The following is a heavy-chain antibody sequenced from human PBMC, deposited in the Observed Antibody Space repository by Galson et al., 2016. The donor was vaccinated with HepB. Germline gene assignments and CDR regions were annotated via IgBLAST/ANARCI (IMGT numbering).Heavy chain of an antibody. CDR2: VSGSASGT. Sequence: SLRLSCAASGFTFSTYAMSWVRQAPGKGLEWVSGVSGSASGTYYADSVKGRFTISRDNAKNSLYLQMNSLRAEDTAVYYCARAVSWDYGDYAGYWGQGTLVTVSS. CDR1: GFTFSTYA. V-gene: IGHV3-23*01. J-gene: IGHJ4*02. CDR3: ARAVSWDYGDYAGY. D-gene: IGHD4-17*01.